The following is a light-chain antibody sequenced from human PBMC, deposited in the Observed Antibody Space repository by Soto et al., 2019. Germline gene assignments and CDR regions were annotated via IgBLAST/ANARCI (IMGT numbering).Light chain of an antibody. CDR2: GAS. J-gene: IGKJ1*01. Sequence: EIVLTHTPGPLSLAPGERAAHSCRCSQIVSDNYLAWFQQKPGQAPRLLVYGASSRATGVPDMFGASGYGTDFTLTVCRLEPEDFAVYSCQQCSSSARTFGQGTKVEIK. V-gene: IGKV3-20*01. CDR1: QIVSDNY. CDR3: QQCSSSART.